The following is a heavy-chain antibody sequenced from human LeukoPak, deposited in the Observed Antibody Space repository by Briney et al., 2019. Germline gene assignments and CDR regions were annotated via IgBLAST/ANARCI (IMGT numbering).Heavy chain of an antibody. CDR3: AKAGGIVLMVYATLNWFDP. CDR2: ISGSGGST. D-gene: IGHD2-8*01. V-gene: IGHV3-23*01. Sequence: GGSLRLSCAASGFTFSSYAMSWVRQAPGKGLEWVSAISGSGGSTYYADSVKGRFTISRDNSKNTLYLQMNSLRAEDTAVCYCAKAGGIVLMVYATLNWFDPWGQGTLVTVSS. J-gene: IGHJ5*02. CDR1: GFTFSSYA.